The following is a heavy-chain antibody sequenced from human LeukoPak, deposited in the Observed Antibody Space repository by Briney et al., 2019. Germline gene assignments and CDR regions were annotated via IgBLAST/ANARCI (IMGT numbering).Heavy chain of an antibody. CDR2: IYSGGNT. CDR1: GFTVSSNY. CDR3: ARDSPIYGSGSFAFDI. J-gene: IGHJ3*02. D-gene: IGHD3-10*01. V-gene: IGHV3-53*01. Sequence: TGGSLRLSCAASGFTVSSNYMNWVRQAPGKGLEWASVIYSGGNTYYADSVKGRFTISRDNSKNTLYLQMNSLRAEDTAVYYCARDSPIYGSGSFAFDIWGQGTMVTVFS.